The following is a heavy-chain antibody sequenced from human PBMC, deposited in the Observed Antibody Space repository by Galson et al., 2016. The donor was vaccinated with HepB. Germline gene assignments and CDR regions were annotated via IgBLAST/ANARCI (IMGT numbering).Heavy chain of an antibody. CDR2: ISWNSANI. CDR1: GFTFDDHA. V-gene: IGHV3-9*01. D-gene: IGHD3-10*01. CDR3: AKDTNLYYGSGSYPLFRN. J-gene: IGHJ4*02. Sequence: SLRLSCAVSGFTFDDHAMHWVRQAPGKGLEWVSGISWNSANIGYADSVEGRFTISRDNAKNSLHLQMNSLRAEDTALYYCAKDTNLYYGSGSYPLFRNWGQGTLVTVSS.